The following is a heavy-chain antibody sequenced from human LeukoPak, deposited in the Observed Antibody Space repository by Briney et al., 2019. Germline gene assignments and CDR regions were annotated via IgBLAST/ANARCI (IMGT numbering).Heavy chain of an antibody. V-gene: IGHV1-3*01. Sequence: MXXXXXAPXXRLEWMGWIXAGNGNTKYSQKFQGRVTITRDTSASTAYMELSSLRSEDTAVYYCARLYGSGSYSSSDAFDIWGQGTMVTVSS. D-gene: IGHD3-10*01. CDR3: ARLYGSGSYSSSDAFDI. J-gene: IGHJ3*02. CDR2: IXAGNGNT.